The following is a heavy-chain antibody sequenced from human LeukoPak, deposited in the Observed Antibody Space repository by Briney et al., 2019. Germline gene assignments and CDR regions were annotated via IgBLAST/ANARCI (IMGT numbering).Heavy chain of an antibody. CDR2: ISGSSTYI. D-gene: IGHD3-3*01. Sequence: GGSLRLSCAASGFTFSSCGMNWVRQAPGKGLEWVSSISGSSTYIYYADSVKGRFTISRDNAKNSLYLQMNSLRVEDTAVYYCARGSEWASGVSDYWGQGTLVTVSS. V-gene: IGHV3-21*01. CDR3: ARGSEWASGVSDY. CDR1: GFTFSSCG. J-gene: IGHJ4*02.